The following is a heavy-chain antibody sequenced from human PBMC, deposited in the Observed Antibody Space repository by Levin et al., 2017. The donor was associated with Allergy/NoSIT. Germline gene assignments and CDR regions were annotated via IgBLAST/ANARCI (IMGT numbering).Heavy chain of an antibody. V-gene: IGHV3-30*03. CDR3: ARDQWLRETYYFDY. CDR1: GFTFSDYG. CDR2: IADDGVNK. J-gene: IGHJ4*02. D-gene: IGHD5-12*01. Sequence: GESLKISCLASGFTFSDYGMHWVRQAPGRGLEWVAVIADDGVNKYYASSLKGRFTVSRDNSKNTLYLHMNSLRPEDTAVYFCARDQWLRETYYFDYWGKGTLVTVSS.